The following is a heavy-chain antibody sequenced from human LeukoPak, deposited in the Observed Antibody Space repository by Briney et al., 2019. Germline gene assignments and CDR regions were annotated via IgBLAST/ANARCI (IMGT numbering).Heavy chain of an antibody. D-gene: IGHD5-24*01. CDR3: ARGWRDGYNFHVWLYFDY. CDR1: GYTFTGYY. CDR2: INPNSGGT. Sequence: ASVKVSCKASGYTFTGYYMHWVRQAPGQGLEWMGWINPNSGGTNYAQKFQGRVTMTRDTSISTAYMELSRLRSDDTAVYYCARGWRDGYNFHVWLYFDYWGQGPLVTVSA. J-gene: IGHJ4*02. V-gene: IGHV1-2*02.